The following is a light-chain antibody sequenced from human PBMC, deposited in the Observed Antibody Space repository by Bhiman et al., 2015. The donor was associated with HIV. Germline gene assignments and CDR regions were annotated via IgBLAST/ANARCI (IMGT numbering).Light chain of an antibody. CDR2: GNS. V-gene: IGLV1-40*01. CDR3: SSYTSSSAYV. CDR1: SSNIGAGYD. Sequence: QSVLTQPPSVSGAPGQRVTISCTGSSSNIGAGYDVHWFQQLPGTAPKLLIYGNSIRPSGVPDRFSGSKSGTSASLAITGLQAEDEADYYCSSYTSSSAYVFGTGTKVTVL. J-gene: IGLJ1*01.